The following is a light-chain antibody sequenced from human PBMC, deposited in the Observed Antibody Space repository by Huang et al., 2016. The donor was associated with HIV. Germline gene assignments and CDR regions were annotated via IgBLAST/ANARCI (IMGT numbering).Light chain of an antibody. CDR2: DTS. CDR1: QSVSSY. V-gene: IGKV3-11*01. CDR3: HQRSDWLPYT. Sequence: EIVLTQSPATLSLSPGQKATLSCRASQSVSSYLSWYQQKPGQPPKLLIYDTSNRATGIPARFSGSGSWTHFTLTISSLEPEDFAVYYCHQRSDWLPYTFGQGTKLEIK. J-gene: IGKJ2*01.